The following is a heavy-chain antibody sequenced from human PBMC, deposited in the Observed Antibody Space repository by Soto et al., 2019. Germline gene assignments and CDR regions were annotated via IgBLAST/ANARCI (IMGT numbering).Heavy chain of an antibody. D-gene: IGHD6-13*01. J-gene: IGHJ6*03. CDR1: GYTFTGYY. Sequence: GASVKVSCKASGYTFTGYYMHWVRQAPGQGLEWMGWINPNSGGTNYAQKFQGWVTMTRDTSISTAYMELSRLRSDDTAVYYCARMAAASRYYYYMDVWGKGTTVTVSS. V-gene: IGHV1-2*04. CDR3: ARMAAASRYYYYMDV. CDR2: INPNSGGT.